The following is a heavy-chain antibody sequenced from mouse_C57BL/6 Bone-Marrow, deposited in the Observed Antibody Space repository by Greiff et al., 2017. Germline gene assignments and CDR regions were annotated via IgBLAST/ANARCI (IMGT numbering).Heavy chain of an antibody. CDR3: ARGDCYCSSYEAY. Sequence: VQLQQSGPELVMPGASVKISCKASGYSFTDYNMNWVKQSNGKSLEWIGVINPNYGTTSYNQKFKGKATLTVDQSSSTAYMQLKSRTSEDSAVYYCARGDCYCSSYEAYGGQGTLVTVSA. CDR1: GYSFTDYN. J-gene: IGHJ3*01. D-gene: IGHD1-1*01. V-gene: IGHV1-39*01. CDR2: INPNYGTT.